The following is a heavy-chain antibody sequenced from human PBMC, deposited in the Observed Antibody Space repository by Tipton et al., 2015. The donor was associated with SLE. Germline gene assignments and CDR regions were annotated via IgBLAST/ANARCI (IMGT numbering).Heavy chain of an antibody. CDR2: IYTSGST. CDR3: ARYSDNGVDY. D-gene: IGHD5-18*01. V-gene: IGHV4-4*07. J-gene: IGHJ4*02. Sequence: TLSLTCTVSGGSISSYYWSWIRQPAGKGLGWIGRIYTSGSTNYNPSLKSRVTMSVDTSKNQFSLKLSSVTAADTAVYYCARYSDNGVDYWGQGTLVTVSS. CDR1: GGSISSYY.